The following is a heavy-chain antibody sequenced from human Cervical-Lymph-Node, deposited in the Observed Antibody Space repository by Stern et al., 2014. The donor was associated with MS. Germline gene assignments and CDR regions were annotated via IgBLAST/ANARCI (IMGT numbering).Heavy chain of an antibody. CDR2: INSDGSST. J-gene: IGHJ4*02. CDR1: GFSFSDYW. Sequence: VQLEESGGGLVQPGGSLRLSCAASGFSFSDYWMNWVRQVPGKGLVWVSRINSDGSSTGYADSVKGRFTISRDNAKNTLYLQMHSLRGDDTAVYYCAVIPSPDYWGQGALVTVSS. V-gene: IGHV3-74*02. CDR3: AVIPSPDY. D-gene: IGHD2/OR15-2a*01.